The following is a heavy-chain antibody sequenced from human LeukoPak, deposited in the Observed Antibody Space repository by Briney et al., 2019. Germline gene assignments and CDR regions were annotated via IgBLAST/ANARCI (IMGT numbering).Heavy chain of an antibody. CDR3: ARGRSITLLRGVAMSDGFDI. V-gene: IGHV3-21*01. D-gene: IGHD3-10*01. Sequence: GGSLRLSCTASGFTFTSYGMNWVRQAPGKGLEWVSFIDTSGRYIYYGDSLKGRVTISRDNAKNSLYLQMNGLRAEDTAVYYCARGRSITLLRGVAMSDGFDIWGQGAMVTVSS. CDR1: GFTFTSYG. CDR2: IDTSGRYI. J-gene: IGHJ3*02.